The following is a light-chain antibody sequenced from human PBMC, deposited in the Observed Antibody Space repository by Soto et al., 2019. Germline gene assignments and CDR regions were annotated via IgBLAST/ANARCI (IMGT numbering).Light chain of an antibody. V-gene: IGLV1-40*01. Sequence: QPVLTQPPSVSGAPGQRVTISCTGSSSNIGAGYDVHWYQQLPGTAPKLLIYGNSNRPSGVPDRFSGSKSGTSASLAITGLQAEDEADYYCQSYDRSLSGFYVFGTGTKLTVL. CDR1: SSNIGAGYD. CDR2: GNS. J-gene: IGLJ1*01. CDR3: QSYDRSLSGFYV.